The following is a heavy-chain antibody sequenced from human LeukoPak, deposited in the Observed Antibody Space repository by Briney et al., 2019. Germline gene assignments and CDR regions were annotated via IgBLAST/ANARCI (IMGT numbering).Heavy chain of an antibody. J-gene: IGHJ4*02. V-gene: IGHV3-23*01. Sequence: GGSLRLSCATSGFKFSNYAMSWVRQAPGKGLEWVSAISGSGANPDHADSVKGRFTVSRDNSKNTLYLQMNSLRVEDTARYYCAKAKQQLLTYYFDYWGQGTLVTVSS. CDR1: GFKFSNYA. D-gene: IGHD6-13*01. CDR3: AKAKQQLLTYYFDY. CDR2: ISGSGANP.